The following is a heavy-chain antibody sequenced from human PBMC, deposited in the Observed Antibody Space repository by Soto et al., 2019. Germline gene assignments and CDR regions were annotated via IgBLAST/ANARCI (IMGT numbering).Heavy chain of an antibody. Sequence: SETLSLTCTVSGGSISSGGYYWSWIRQHPGKGLEWIGYIYYSGSTYYNPSLKSRVTISVDTSKNQFSLKLSSVTAADTAVYYCARGGRLRLWGNHTHDNWFAPWGQGTLVTVSS. V-gene: IGHV4-31*03. CDR2: IYYSGST. CDR1: GGSISSGGYY. J-gene: IGHJ5*02. D-gene: IGHD5-12*01. CDR3: ARGGRLRLWGNHTHDNWFAP.